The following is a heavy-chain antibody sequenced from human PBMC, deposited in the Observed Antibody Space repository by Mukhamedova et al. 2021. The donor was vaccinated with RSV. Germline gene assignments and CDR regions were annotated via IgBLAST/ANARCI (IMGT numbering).Heavy chain of an antibody. V-gene: IGHV3-21*01. CDR2: ISSNSNYI. Sequence: GLEWVSCISSNSNYIFYSDSVMGRFTVSRDNAKNSLSLQVDSLSADDTAVYYCARAGAAPRGYFDVWGRGTLVTVSS. CDR3: ARAGAAPRGYFDV. J-gene: IGHJ2*01. D-gene: IGHD2-15*01.